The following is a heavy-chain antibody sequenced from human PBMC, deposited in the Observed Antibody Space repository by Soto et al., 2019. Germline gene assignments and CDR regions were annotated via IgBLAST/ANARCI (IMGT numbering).Heavy chain of an antibody. J-gene: IGHJ5*02. D-gene: IGHD2-8*01. CDR1: GFSLRNYA. V-gene: IGHV3-23*01. CDR2: INSGSAGTT. CDR3: AKDLYCTTSACSKSYDP. Sequence: GGSLRLSRAASGFSLRNYAMSWVRQAPGKGLEWVSAINSGSAGTTFYADSVKGRFTVSRDSSKDTLYLQMNSLRDDDTAVYYCAKDLYCTTSACSKSYDPWGQGTLVTVSS.